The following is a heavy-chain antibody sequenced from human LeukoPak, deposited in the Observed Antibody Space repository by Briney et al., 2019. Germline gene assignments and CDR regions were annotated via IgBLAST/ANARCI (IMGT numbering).Heavy chain of an antibody. D-gene: IGHD6-19*01. CDR3: ARDPHGSSGWYDY. CDR2: IHSSGST. CDR1: GVSISYYY. Sequence: PSETLSLTCTVSGVSISYYYWTWIRQPAGKGLEWIGRIHSSGSTNYNPSLKSRVTMSVDTSKNQFSLRLSSVTAADTAVYYCARDPHGSSGWYDYWGQGILVTVSS. J-gene: IGHJ4*02. V-gene: IGHV4-4*07.